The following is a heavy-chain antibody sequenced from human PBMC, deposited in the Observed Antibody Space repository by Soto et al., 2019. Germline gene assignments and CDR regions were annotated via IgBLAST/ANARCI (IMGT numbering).Heavy chain of an antibody. CDR2: IYYTGST. D-gene: IGHD3-22*01. CDR3: ARERGGSSGYYYFDY. Sequence: PSETLSLTCTVSGGSTISGGYYWSWILQHPGKGLEWIGYIYYTGSTYYNPSLKSRVTISVDTSKNQFSLKLSSVTAADTAVYYCARERGGSSGYYYFDYWGQGTLVTVSS. CDR1: GGSTISGGYY. J-gene: IGHJ4*02. V-gene: IGHV4-31*03.